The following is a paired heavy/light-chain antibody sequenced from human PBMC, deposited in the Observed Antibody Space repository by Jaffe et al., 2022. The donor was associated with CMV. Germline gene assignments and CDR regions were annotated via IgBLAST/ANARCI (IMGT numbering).Light chain of an antibody. CDR2: GAS. J-gene: IGKJ1*01. CDR3: QQYYNTPPWT. CDR1: QDIRNS. V-gene: IGKV1-NL1*01. Sequence: DIQMTQSPSSLSASVGDRVTITCRASQDIRNSLAWYQQKPGKAPKLLLYGASRLETGVPSTFSGSGSGTDYTLTISSLQPEDFATYYCQQYYNTPPWTFGQGTKVEIK.
Heavy chain of an antibody. D-gene: IGHD3-3*01. CDR1: GFTFRYYS. CDR2: MSGPSPISGADSLT. Sequence: EVQLVDSGGGLVKPGGSLRLSCAASGFTFRYYSMHWIRQAPGKGLEWVSSMSGPSPISGADSLTYYADSVKGRFTISRDNANNSLYLQMNSLRAEDTAVYYCARSDGVSLGEPEHFDYWGQGTLVTVSS. J-gene: IGHJ4*02. V-gene: IGHV3-21*01. CDR3: ARSDGVSLGEPEHFDY.